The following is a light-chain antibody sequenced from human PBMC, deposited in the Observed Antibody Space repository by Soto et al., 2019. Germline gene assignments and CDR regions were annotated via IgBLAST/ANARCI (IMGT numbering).Light chain of an antibody. J-gene: IGKJ1*01. CDR2: AAS. CDR3: QQLNSYPRT. V-gene: IGKV1-9*01. CDR1: QGISSY. Sequence: DIQLTQSPSFLSASVGDRVTITCRASQGISSYLAWYQQKPGKAPNLLIYAASTLQSGVPSRFSGSGSGTEFTLTISSLQPEDFTTYDCQQLNSYPRTFCQGTKVEIK.